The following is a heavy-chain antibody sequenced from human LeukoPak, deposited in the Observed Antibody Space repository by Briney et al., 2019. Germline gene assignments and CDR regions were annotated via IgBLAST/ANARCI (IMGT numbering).Heavy chain of an antibody. Sequence: PGGSMRLSCAASGFTFSSYSMNWVRQAPGKGLEWVSSISSSSSYIYYADSVKGRFTISRDNAKNSLYLQMNSLRAEDTAVYYCARDGYYYDSSGYLAYWGQGTLVTVSS. CDR2: ISSSSSYI. V-gene: IGHV3-21*01. J-gene: IGHJ4*02. D-gene: IGHD3-22*01. CDR3: ARDGYYYDSSGYLAY. CDR1: GFTFSSYS.